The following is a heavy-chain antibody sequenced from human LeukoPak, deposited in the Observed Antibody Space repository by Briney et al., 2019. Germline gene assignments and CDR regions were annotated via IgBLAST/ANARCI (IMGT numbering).Heavy chain of an antibody. CDR2: IWYDGSIQ. D-gene: IGHD2-15*01. CDR1: GFTFSSYG. V-gene: IGHV3-33*01. Sequence: GGSLRLSCAASGFTFSSYGMHWVRQAPGKGLEWVAAIWYDGSIQYYADSVKGRFTISRDNSKNALYLQMDSLRAEDTAVYYCARAGYCSGGSCYGSDYWGQGTLVSVSS. CDR3: ARAGYCSGGSCYGSDY. J-gene: IGHJ4*02.